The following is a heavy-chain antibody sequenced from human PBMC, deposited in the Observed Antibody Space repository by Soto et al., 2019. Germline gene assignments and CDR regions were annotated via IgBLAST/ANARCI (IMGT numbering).Heavy chain of an antibody. Sequence: ASVKVSCKSSGYTFTDYGITWVRQAPGQGLEWMGWISAYNGNTNYAQKFQGRVTITRDTSASTAYMELSSLRSEDTAVYYCAKETNCISTSCPNDPWGQGTLVTVSS. CDR3: AKETNCISTSCPNDP. CDR2: ISAYNGNT. D-gene: IGHD2-2*01. CDR1: GYTFTDYG. V-gene: IGHV1-18*01. J-gene: IGHJ5*02.